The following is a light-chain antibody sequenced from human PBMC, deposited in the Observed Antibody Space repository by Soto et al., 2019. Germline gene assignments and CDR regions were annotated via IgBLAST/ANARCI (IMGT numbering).Light chain of an antibody. V-gene: IGKV1-6*01. CDR3: LKDINYPWT. CDR2: GDS. CDR1: QGIGNA. J-gene: IGKJ1*01. Sequence: ALQMTQSPSSLSSSMGDSVTISCRASQGIGNALGWYQQKTGKPPKVLIYGDSNLQSGVPPRFSGSGSGTDLTLAISRLQPEDSATYYCLKDINYPWTCGQGTKVDIK.